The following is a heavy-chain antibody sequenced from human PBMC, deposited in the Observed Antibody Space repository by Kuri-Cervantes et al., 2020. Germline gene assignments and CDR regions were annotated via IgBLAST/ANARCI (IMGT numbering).Heavy chain of an antibody. CDR2: ISSSSSYI. V-gene: IGHV3-21*01. J-gene: IGHJ5*02. CDR1: GFTFSSYS. Sequence: GGSLRLSCAASGFTFSSYSMNWVRQAPGKGLEWVSSISSSSSYIYYADTVKGRFTISRDNAKNSLYLQMNSLRAEDTAVYYCARGVGAPYYGDWFDPWGQGTLVTVSS. D-gene: IGHD4-17*01. CDR3: ARGVGAPYYGDWFDP.